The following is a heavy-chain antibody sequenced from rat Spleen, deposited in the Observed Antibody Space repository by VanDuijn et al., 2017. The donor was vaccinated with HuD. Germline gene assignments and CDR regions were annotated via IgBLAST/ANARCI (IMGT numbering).Heavy chain of an antibody. CDR1: GYSITSGYG. D-gene: IGHD4-3*01. CDR2: INSAGST. CDR3: ARRGAPFDY. J-gene: IGHJ2*01. Sequence: EMQLQESGPGLVKPSQSLSLTCSVTGYSITSGYGWNWIRKFPGNKLEWMGYINSAGSTNYNPPLKSQISITRDTSRNQFFLQVNSVTAEDTATYYCARRGAPFDYWGQGVMVTVSS. V-gene: IGHV3-3*01.